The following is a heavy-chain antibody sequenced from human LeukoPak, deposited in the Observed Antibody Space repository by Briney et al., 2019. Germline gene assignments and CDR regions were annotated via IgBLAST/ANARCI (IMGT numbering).Heavy chain of an antibody. CDR1: GFTFGDYA. J-gene: IGHJ4*02. Sequence: QPGGSLRLSCTASGFTFGDYAMGWVRQAPGKGLEWVGFIRSKTYAGTTEYAASVKGRFTISRDDSKSIAYLQMNSLKTEDTAVYYCTRDTNFDYWGQGTLVTVSS. V-gene: IGHV3-49*04. CDR3: TRDTNFDY. CDR2: IRSKTYAGTT. D-gene: IGHD3-3*01.